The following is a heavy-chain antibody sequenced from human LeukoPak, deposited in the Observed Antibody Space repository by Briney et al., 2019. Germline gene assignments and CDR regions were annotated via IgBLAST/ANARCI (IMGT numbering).Heavy chain of an antibody. CDR1: GFSFSTFD. D-gene: IGHD6-19*01. CDR3: ANGLWLDY. V-gene: IGHV3-23*01. Sequence: GGSLRLSCAASGFSFSTFDMSWVRQSPGKGLEWVSGILGADGSTYYADSVKGRFIISRVKSKNTLFLQMNSLRADDTAFYYCANGLWLDYWAQGTLVTVSS. CDR2: ILGADGST. J-gene: IGHJ4*02.